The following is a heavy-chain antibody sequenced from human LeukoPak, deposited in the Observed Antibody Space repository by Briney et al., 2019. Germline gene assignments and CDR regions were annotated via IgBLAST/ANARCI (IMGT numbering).Heavy chain of an antibody. D-gene: IGHD2-2*01. V-gene: IGHV1-69*13. CDR2: IIPIFGTA. Sequence: SVKVSCKASGYTFTGYYMHWVRQAPGQGLEWMGGIIPIFGTANYAQKFQGRVTITADESTSTAYMELSSLRSEDTAVYYCASAYCSSTSCLNYYYYYMDVWGKGTTVTVSS. CDR3: ASAYCSSTSCLNYYYYYMDV. J-gene: IGHJ6*03. CDR1: GYTFTGYY.